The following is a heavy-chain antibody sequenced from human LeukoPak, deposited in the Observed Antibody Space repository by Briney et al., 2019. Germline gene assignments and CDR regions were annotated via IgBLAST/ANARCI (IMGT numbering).Heavy chain of an antibody. D-gene: IGHD3-9*01. V-gene: IGHV3-21*01. CDR3: ARAGHGYYDILTGSKTGYYYYMDV. CDR1: GFTFSSYS. CDR2: ISSSSSYI. J-gene: IGHJ6*03. Sequence: GGSLRLSCADSGFTFSSYSMNWVRQAPGKGLGWVSFISSSSSYISYADSVKGRFTISRDNAKNSLYLQMNSLRAEDTAVYYCARAGHGYYDILTGSKTGYYYYMDVWGKGTTVTISS.